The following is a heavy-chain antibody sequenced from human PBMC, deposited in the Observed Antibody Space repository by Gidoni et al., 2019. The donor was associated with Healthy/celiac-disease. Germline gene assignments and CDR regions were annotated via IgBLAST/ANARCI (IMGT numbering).Heavy chain of an antibody. CDR3: ARRSYGSGSYYRANWFDP. Sequence: QLQLQESGPGLVKPSETLSLTCTVSGGSISSSSYYWGWIRQPPGKGLEWIGSIYYSGSTYYNPALKRRVTISVDTSKNKFSLKLSSVTAADTAVYYCARRSYGSGSYYRANWFDPWGQGTLVTVSS. J-gene: IGHJ5*02. CDR1: GGSISSSSYY. CDR2: IYYSGST. D-gene: IGHD3-10*01. V-gene: IGHV4-39*01.